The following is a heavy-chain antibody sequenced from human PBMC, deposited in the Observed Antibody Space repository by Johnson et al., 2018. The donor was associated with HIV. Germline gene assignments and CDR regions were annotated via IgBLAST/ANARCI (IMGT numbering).Heavy chain of an antibody. CDR1: GFTFSSYA. CDR2: IWHDGTTK. V-gene: IGHV3-30*04. J-gene: IGHJ3*02. D-gene: IGHD6-13*01. Sequence: QVQLVESGGGVVQPGRSLRLSCAASGFTFSSYAMHWVRQAPGKGLEWVAVIWHDGTTKYYADSVKGRFTISRDNSKNTLYLQINSLGAEDTAVYYCARDTWVWAFDILGQGTMVTVSS. CDR3: ARDTWVWAFDI.